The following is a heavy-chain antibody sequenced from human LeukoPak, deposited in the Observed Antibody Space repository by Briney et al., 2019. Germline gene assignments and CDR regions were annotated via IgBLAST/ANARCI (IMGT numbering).Heavy chain of an antibody. CDR1: GGSISSYY. D-gene: IGHD5-18*01. V-gene: IGHV4-59*01. J-gene: IGHJ4*02. CDR3: ASLGTGYSYGYALDY. CDR2: IYYSGRT. Sequence: PSETLSLTCTVAGGSISSYYWSWIRQPPGKGLEWILYIYYSGRTNYNPSLKSRVTISVATSKNQFSLKLSSVTAADTAVYYCASLGTGYSYGYALDYWGQGTLVTVSS.